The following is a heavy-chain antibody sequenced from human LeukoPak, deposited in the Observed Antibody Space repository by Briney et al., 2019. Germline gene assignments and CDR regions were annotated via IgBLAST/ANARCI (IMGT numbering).Heavy chain of an antibody. CDR1: GFTFSSYA. J-gene: IGHJ4*02. CDR3: ARGDSGYDREYFFDY. CDR2: ISGSGGST. V-gene: IGHV3-23*01. Sequence: GGSLRLSCAASGFTFSSYAMSWVRQAPGEGLEWVSAISGSGGSTYYADSVKGRFTISRDNSKNTLYLQMNSLRAEDTAVYYCARGDSGYDREYFFDYWGQGTLVTVSS. D-gene: IGHD5-12*01.